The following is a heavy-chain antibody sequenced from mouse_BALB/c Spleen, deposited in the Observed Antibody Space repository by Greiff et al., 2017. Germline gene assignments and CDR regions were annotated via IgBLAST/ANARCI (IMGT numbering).Heavy chain of an antibody. D-gene: IGHD2-3*01. CDR2: ISSGGGST. CDR1: GFAFSSYD. V-gene: IGHV5-12-1*01. J-gene: IGHJ3*01. Sequence: DVQLVESGGGLVKPGGSLKLSCAASGFAFSSYDMSWVRQTPEKRLEWVAYISSGGGSTYYPDTVKGRFTISRDNAKNTLYLQMSSLKSEDTAMYYCARRDGYYGAYWGQGTLVTVSA. CDR3: ARRDGYYGAY.